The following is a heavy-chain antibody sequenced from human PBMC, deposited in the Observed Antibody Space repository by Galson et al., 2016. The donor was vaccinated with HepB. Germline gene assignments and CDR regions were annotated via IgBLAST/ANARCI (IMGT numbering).Heavy chain of an antibody. CDR2: IYWDDDK. D-gene: IGHD3-16*01. CDR1: GFSLTTIGVG. CDR3: AHLPTDYEYFDY. V-gene: IGHV2-5*02. Sequence: PALVKPTQTLTLTCTFSGFSLTTIGVGVGWIRQPPGKALDWLAVIYWDDDKRYSPSLKTRLAITKDTPKNQVVITMTNMNPVDTATYYCAHLPTDYEYFDYWGQGTLVTVSS. J-gene: IGHJ4*02.